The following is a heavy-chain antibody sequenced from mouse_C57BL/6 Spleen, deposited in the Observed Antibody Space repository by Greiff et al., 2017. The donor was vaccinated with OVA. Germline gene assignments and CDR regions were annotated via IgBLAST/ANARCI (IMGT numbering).Heavy chain of an antibody. CDR3: ARDSTAERYYAMDY. V-gene: IGHV5-4*01. CDR2: ISDGGSYT. D-gene: IGHD3-1*01. J-gene: IGHJ4*01. CDR1: GFTFSSYA. Sequence: EVQRVESGGGLVKPGGSLKLSCAASGFTFSSYAMSWVRQTPEKRLEWVATISDGGSYTYYPDNVKGRFTISRDNAKNNLYLQMSHLKSEDTAMYYCARDSTAERYYAMDYWGQGTSVTVSS.